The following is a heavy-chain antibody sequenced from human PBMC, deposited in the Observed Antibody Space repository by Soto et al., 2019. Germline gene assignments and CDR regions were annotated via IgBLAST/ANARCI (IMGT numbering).Heavy chain of an antibody. CDR3: AKDSSYWEEDY. Sequence: EVQLLESGGGLVQPGGSLRLSCAASGFTFSSYAMTWVRQAPGEGLQWVSSISGSGESTFHADSVKGRFTISRDNSKNTLTLKMNSLRAEDTDLYYCAKDSSYWEEDYWGQGTLVTVSS. CDR1: GFTFSSYA. J-gene: IGHJ4*02. V-gene: IGHV3-23*01. CDR2: ISGSGEST. D-gene: IGHD2-2*01.